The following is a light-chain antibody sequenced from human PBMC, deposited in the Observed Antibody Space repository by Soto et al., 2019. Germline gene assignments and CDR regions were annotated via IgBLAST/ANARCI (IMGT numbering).Light chain of an antibody. CDR2: AAS. V-gene: IGKV1-39*01. Sequence: DIQMTQSPSSLSASVGDRVTITCRASQSISTYLHWYQQKPGKAPNLLIYAASTLQSGVPSRFSVSGSGTDFTLTISSLQPEDFATYFCQHGYSTPLTFGGGTKVYIK. CDR3: QHGYSTPLT. CDR1: QSISTY. J-gene: IGKJ4*01.